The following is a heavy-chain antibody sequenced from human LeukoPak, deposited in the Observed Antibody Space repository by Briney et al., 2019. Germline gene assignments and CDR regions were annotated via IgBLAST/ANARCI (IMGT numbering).Heavy chain of an antibody. CDR1: AYTFTDYY. J-gene: IGHJ3*02. V-gene: IGHV1-2*06. CDR3: ARSTYYYDSSGYSDAFDI. D-gene: IGHD3-22*01. CDR2: ISPHSGGT. Sequence: ASVKVSCKASAYTFTDYYIHWVRQAPGQGLEWMGRISPHSGGTNYVQKFQGRVTMTRDTSISTVYMELSSLRSEDTAVYYCARSTYYYDSSGYSDAFDIWGQGTMVTVSS.